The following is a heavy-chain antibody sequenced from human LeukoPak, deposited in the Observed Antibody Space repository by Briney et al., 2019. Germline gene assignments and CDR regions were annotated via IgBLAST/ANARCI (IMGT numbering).Heavy chain of an antibody. CDR1: GYTFTSYD. V-gene: IGHV1-8*03. Sequence: ASVKVSCKASGYTFTSYDINWVRQATGQGLEWMGWMNPNSGNTGYAQKFQGRVTITRNTSISTAYMELSSLRSEDTAVYYCASCPHGAAAGYPPDYWGQGTLVTVSS. CDR3: ASCPHGAAAGYPPDY. J-gene: IGHJ4*02. D-gene: IGHD6-13*01. CDR2: MNPNSGNT.